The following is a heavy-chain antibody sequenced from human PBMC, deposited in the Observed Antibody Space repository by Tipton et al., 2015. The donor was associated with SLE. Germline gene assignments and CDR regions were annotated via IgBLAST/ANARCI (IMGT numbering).Heavy chain of an antibody. D-gene: IGHD3-3*01. CDR1: GGSFSGYY. CDR3: ARSAQYYDFWSGYSPRYYYYMDV. V-gene: IGHV4-34*01. J-gene: IGHJ6*03. CDR2: INHSGST. Sequence: TLSLTCAVYGGSFSGYYWSWIRQPPGKRLEWIGEINHSGSTNYNPSLKSRVTISVDTSKNQFSLKLSSVTAADTAVYFCARSAQYYDFWSGYSPRYYYYMDVWGKGTTVTVSS.